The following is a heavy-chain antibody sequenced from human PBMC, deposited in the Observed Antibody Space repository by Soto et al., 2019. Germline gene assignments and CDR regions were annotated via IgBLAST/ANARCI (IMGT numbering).Heavy chain of an antibody. CDR3: AMVDSGMYDFNI. CDR1: GVSISSYY. Sequence: QVQLQESGPGLVKPSETLFLTCTVSGVSISSYYWSWIQQSPGTGLECLGYIYSGGSSSYNPSLSGRVTILVDTAKNRFSLRLTSVTASDTAVYYCAMVDSGMYDFNIWGQGTAVTVSS. CDR2: IYSGGSS. V-gene: IGHV4-59*03. J-gene: IGHJ3*02. D-gene: IGHD1-20*01.